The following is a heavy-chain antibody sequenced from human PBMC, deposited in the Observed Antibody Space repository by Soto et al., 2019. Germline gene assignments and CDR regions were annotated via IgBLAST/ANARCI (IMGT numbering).Heavy chain of an antibody. Sequence: EVQLLESGGGFLQPGGSLRLSCAASGFTFSSYAMSWVRQAAGKGLRWVSAISGRGGSTFYADSVRGRFTISRDNSNNALYLQMNSLRAEDTALYYCAKVGLAMADPYYFDSWGRGSLVTVSS. J-gene: IGHJ4*02. D-gene: IGHD3-16*01. CDR3: AKVGLAMADPYYFDS. V-gene: IGHV3-23*01. CDR1: GFTFSSYA. CDR2: ISGRGGST.